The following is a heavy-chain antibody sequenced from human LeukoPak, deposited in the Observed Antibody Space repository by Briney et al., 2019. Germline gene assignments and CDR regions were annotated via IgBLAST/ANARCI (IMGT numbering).Heavy chain of an antibody. Sequence: SETLSLTCAVYGGSFSGYYWSWIRQPPGKGLEWIGEINHSGSTNYNPSLKSRVTISVDTSKNQFSLKLSSVTAVDTAVYYCARARQEWLAPSNRYYFDYWGQGTLVTVSS. CDR2: INHSGST. CDR1: GGSFSGYY. CDR3: ARARQEWLAPSNRYYFDY. J-gene: IGHJ4*02. V-gene: IGHV4-34*01. D-gene: IGHD6-19*01.